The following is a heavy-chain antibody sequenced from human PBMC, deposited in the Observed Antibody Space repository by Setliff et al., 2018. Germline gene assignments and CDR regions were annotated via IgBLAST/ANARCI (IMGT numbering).Heavy chain of an antibody. Sequence: PSETLSLTCTVSGGSMGSYYWTWIRQSAGKGLEWIGRVYTTGSTAFNPSLNSRVIMSLDKSKNQFSLKLYSVTAADTAVYFCARVRITPYCMDVWGKGTTVTVSS. CDR1: GGSMGSYY. J-gene: IGHJ6*03. D-gene: IGHD3-10*01. V-gene: IGHV4-4*07. CDR2: VYTTGST. CDR3: ARVRITPYCMDV.